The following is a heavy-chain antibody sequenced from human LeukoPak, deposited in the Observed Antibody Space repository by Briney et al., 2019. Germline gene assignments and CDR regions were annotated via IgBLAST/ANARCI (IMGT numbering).Heavy chain of an antibody. V-gene: IGHV3-33*01. J-gene: IGHJ6*02. Sequence: GGSLRLSCVASGFTFRNHGMHWVRQAPGKGLEWVAVIWYDGSNQYYADTVKGRFTISRDNSKNTLYLQMTSLRAEDTAVYYCARDIASVRMDVWGQGTTVTVSS. CDR3: ARDIASVRMDV. CDR1: GFTFRNHG. CDR2: IWYDGSNQ. D-gene: IGHD2-15*01.